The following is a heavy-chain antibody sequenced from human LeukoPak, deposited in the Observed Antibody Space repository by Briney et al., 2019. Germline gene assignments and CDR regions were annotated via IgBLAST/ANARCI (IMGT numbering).Heavy chain of an antibody. CDR3: ARTCGSLGD. Sequence: GGSLRLSCAASGFSFSSYSMNWVRQAPGKGLEWVAQIKSDGSDKYYADSVRGRFTISRDNAKNSLYLQMNSLRAEDTAVYYCARTCGSLGDWGQGTLVTVSS. J-gene: IGHJ4*02. CDR1: GFSFSSYS. CDR2: IKSDGSDK. D-gene: IGHD3-16*01. V-gene: IGHV3-7*05.